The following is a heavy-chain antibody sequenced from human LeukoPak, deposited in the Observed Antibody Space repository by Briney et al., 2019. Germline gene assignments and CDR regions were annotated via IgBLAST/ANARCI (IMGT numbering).Heavy chain of an antibody. J-gene: IGHJ6*03. D-gene: IGHD5-18*01. Sequence: PGGSLRLSCAASGFTFSSYDMHWVRQAPGKGLEWVAVISYDGSNIYYADSVKGRFTISRDNSKNTLYLQMNSLRAEDTAVYYCARDGRGYSYGSNYYYYMDVWGKGTTVTVSS. CDR1: GFTFSSYD. CDR3: ARDGRGYSYGSNYYYYMDV. CDR2: ISYDGSNI. V-gene: IGHV3-30-3*01.